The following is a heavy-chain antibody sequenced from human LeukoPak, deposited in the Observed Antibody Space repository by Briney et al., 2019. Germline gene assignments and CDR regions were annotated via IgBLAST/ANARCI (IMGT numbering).Heavy chain of an antibody. Sequence: SETLSLTCTVSGASISSGDYYWSWIRQPPGKGLEWIGYIYYSGSTYYNPSLKSRVTISVDTSKNQFSLKLSSVTAADTAVYYCARTYYYDSSGYPFDYWGQGTLVTVSS. J-gene: IGHJ4*02. CDR1: GASISSGDYY. CDR2: IYYSGST. CDR3: ARTYYYDSSGYPFDY. V-gene: IGHV4-30-4*01. D-gene: IGHD3-22*01.